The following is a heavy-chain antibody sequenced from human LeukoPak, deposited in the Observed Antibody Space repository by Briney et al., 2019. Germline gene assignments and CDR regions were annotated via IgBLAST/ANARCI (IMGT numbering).Heavy chain of an antibody. CDR2: ITGSGGFT. Sequence: GGSLRLSCAASGFPFSTYAMNWVRQAPGKGLEWVSVITGSGGFTQYADSVKGRFTISRDNSKNTVYLQMNSLKVEDTALYYCVRSLDYWGQGTLVTVSS. CDR1: GFPFSTYA. J-gene: IGHJ4*02. V-gene: IGHV3-23*01. CDR3: VRSLDY.